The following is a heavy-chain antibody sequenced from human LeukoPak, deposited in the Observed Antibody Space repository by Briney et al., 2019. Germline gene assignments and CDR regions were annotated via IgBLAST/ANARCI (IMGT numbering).Heavy chain of an antibody. J-gene: IGHJ4*02. CDR1: GCTFGTSW. CDR2: TSPNGRDT. V-gene: IGHV3-7*01. D-gene: IGHD5-12*01. Sequence: GGSLRLSCAASGCTFGTSWMSWCRRAPGTGQQWVAHTSPNGRDTYYVDSVKGRFIISRDNPKNSLYLQMNSLRAEDTAVYYCAGWESGFNYWGQGTLVTVSS. CDR3: AGWESGFNY.